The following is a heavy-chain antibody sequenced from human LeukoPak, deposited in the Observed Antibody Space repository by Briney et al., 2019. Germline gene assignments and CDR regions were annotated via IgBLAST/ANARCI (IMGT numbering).Heavy chain of an antibody. CDR3: AASCGGDCSDAFDI. V-gene: IGHV1-58*02. CDR1: GFTFTSSA. CDR2: IVVGSGNT. Sequence: SVKVSCKASGFTFTSSAMQWVRQARGQRLEWIGWIVVGSGNTNYAQKFQERVTITRDMSTSTAYMELSSLRSEDTAVYYCAASCGGDCSDAFDIWGQGTMVTVSS. D-gene: IGHD2-21*02. J-gene: IGHJ3*02.